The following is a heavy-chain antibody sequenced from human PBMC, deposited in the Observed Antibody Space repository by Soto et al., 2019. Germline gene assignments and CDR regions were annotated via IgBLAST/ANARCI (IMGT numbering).Heavy chain of an antibody. CDR2: IFSDDEE. V-gene: IGHV2-26*01. CDR1: GFSLSNARMG. D-gene: IGHD6-19*01. CDR3: ARAPGIAVAGTDYYGMDV. J-gene: IGHJ6*02. Sequence: SGPTLVNPTETLTLTCTVSGFSLSNARMGVSWIRQPPGKALEWLAHIFSDDEESYSTSLKSRLTISKDTSKSQVVLTVTNMGPVDTATYYCARAPGIAVAGTDYYGMDVWGQGTTVTVSS.